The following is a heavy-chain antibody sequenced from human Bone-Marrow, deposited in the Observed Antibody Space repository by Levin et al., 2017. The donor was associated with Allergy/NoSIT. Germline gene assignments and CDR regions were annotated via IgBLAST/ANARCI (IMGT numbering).Heavy chain of an antibody. D-gene: IGHD5-18*01. J-gene: IGHJ4*02. Sequence: EFGPTLVKPTQTLTLTCTFSGFSVNTHGVGVGWIRQPPGKALEWLALIYWDDDTRFSPSLQSRLSITKDPSNNQVVLTMTDLDPLDTATYFCARAREYTYGLFDSWGQGTLVTVSS. CDR1: GFSVNTHGVG. V-gene: IGHV2-5*02. CDR3: ARAREYTYGLFDS. CDR2: IYWDDDT.